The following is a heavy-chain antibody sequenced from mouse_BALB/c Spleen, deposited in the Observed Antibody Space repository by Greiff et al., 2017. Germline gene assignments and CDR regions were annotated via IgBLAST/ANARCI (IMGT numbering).Heavy chain of an antibody. V-gene: IGHV5-9-4*01. CDR3: AYGSSWYFDV. CDR2: ISSGGSYT. Sequence: EVMLVESGGGLVKPGGSLKLSCAASGFTFSSYAMSWVRQSPEKRLEWVAEISSGGSYTYYPDTVTGRFTISRDNAKNTLYLEMSSLRSEDTAMYYCAYGSSWYFDVWGAGTTVTVSS. D-gene: IGHD1-1*01. J-gene: IGHJ1*01. CDR1: GFTFSSYA.